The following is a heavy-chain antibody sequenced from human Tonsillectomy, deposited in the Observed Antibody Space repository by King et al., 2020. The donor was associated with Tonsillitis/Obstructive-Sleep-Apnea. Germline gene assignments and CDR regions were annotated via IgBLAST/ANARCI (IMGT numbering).Heavy chain of an antibody. D-gene: IGHD3-22*01. CDR2: ISRSGTIK. CDR1: GFTFSDYY. J-gene: IGHJ3*02. CDR3: ARDWCRYYVSSGHPDAFNI. Sequence: VQLVESGGGLVQPGGSLRLSCAASGFTFSDYYMSWIRQAPGKGLEWVSYISRSGTIKYYEDSVKGRFTISRDNAKNSLYLQMNSLRSEDTDVYYCARDWCRYYVSSGHPDAFNILGQGTSVTVSS. V-gene: IGHV3-11*01.